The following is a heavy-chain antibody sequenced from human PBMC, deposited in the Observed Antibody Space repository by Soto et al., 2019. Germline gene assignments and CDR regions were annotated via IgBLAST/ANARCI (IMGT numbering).Heavy chain of an antibody. CDR2: ISYDGSNK. V-gene: IGHV3-30-3*01. D-gene: IGHD6-13*01. CDR1: GFTFSSYA. CDR3: ARDATAAAGPHNYYYYYYGMDV. Sequence: PGGSLRLSCAASGFTFSSYAMHWVRQAPGKGLEWVAVISYDGSNKYYADSVKGRFTISRDNSKNTLYLQMNSLRAEDTAVYYCARDATAAAGPHNYYYYYYGMDVWGQGTTVTVSS. J-gene: IGHJ6*02.